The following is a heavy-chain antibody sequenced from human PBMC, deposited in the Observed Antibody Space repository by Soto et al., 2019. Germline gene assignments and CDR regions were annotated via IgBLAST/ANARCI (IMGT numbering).Heavy chain of an antibody. J-gene: IGHJ6*02. Sequence: SETLSLTCTVSGGSVSSGSYYWSWIRQPPGKGLEWIGYIYYSGSTNYNPSLKSRVTISVDTSKNQFSLKLSSVTAADTAVYYCARGIEGGCQGRYYYGMDGWGQGTTVTVSS. CDR2: IYYSGST. V-gene: IGHV4-61*01. CDR3: ARGIEGGCQGRYYYGMDG. CDR1: GGSVSSGSYY.